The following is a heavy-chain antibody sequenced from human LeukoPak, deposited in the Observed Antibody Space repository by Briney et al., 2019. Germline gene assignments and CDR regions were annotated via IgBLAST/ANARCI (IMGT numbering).Heavy chain of an antibody. Sequence: SETLSLTCTVSGGSISSSSYYWGWICQPPGKGLEWIGSIYYSGSTYYNPSLKSRVTISVDTSKNQFSLKLSSVTAADTAVYYCARHPPLWFDYWGQGTLVTVSS. CDR3: ARHPPLWFDY. D-gene: IGHD3-10*01. CDR1: GGSISSSSYY. V-gene: IGHV4-39*01. J-gene: IGHJ4*02. CDR2: IYYSGST.